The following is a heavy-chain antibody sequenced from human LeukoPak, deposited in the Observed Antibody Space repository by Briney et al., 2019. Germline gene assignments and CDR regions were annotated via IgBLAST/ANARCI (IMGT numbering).Heavy chain of an antibody. Sequence: PSETLSLTCSVSGASISSTSDYWGWVRRPPGEGLEWIGSISYSGTTFYSPSIESLGTISADQSKNQFSLKLSSVTATDTAVYYCARIGVRSVIIFGVFDYWGQGIRVTVSS. CDR3: ARIGVRSVIIFGVFDY. CDR2: ISYSGTT. CDR1: GASISSTSDY. J-gene: IGHJ4*02. V-gene: IGHV4-39*07. D-gene: IGHD3-10*01.